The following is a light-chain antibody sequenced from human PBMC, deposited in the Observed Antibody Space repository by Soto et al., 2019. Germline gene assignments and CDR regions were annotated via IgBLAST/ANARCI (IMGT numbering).Light chain of an antibody. J-gene: IGKJ2*01. Sequence: EIVMTQSPATLSLSPGETATLSCRASQSVHSNLAWFQQHPGQAPRLLIYGASSRATGIPVRFSGSGSGTEFTLTISSLQPEDFAVYYCQQYGSSHTFGQGTKLEIK. CDR1: QSVHSN. CDR2: GAS. V-gene: IGKV3-15*01. CDR3: QQYGSSHT.